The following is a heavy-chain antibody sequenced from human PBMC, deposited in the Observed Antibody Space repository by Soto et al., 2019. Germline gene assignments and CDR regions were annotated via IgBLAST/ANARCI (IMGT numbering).Heavy chain of an antibody. CDR3: ARERRNEVEMATNDAFDI. J-gene: IGHJ3*02. D-gene: IGHD1-1*01. CDR2: ISSSSSYI. CDR1: GFTFSSYS. V-gene: IGHV3-21*01. Sequence: GGSLRLSCAASGFTFSSYSMNWVRQAPGKGLEWVSSISSSSSYIYYADSVKGRFTISRDNAKNSLYLQMNSLRAEDMDVYYCARERRNEVEMATNDAFDIWGQGTMVTVSS.